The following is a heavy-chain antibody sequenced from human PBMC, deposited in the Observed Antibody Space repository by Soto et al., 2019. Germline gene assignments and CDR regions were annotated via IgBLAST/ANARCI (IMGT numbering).Heavy chain of an antibody. D-gene: IGHD5-12*01. CDR3: AKAPGSGYGGALNY. Sequence: QVQLVESGGGVVQPGRSLRLSCAASGFSFSSYGMHWVRQAPGKGLEWVAVISYDGSNTYYTDSVKGRFTISRDNSKNTLYLQMNSLRAEDTAVYYCAKAPGSGYGGALNYWGQGTLVTVSS. CDR1: GFSFSSYG. V-gene: IGHV3-30*18. J-gene: IGHJ4*02. CDR2: ISYDGSNT.